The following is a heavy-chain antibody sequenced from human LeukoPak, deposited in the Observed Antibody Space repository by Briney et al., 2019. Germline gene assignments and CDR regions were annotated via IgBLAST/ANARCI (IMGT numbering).Heavy chain of an antibody. CDR2: IKQDGSDK. J-gene: IGHJ4*02. D-gene: IGHD3-10*01. Sequence: GGSLRLSCAASGFTFSSYWMTWVRQAPGKGLEWVASIKQDGSDKFYVDSVKGRFTISRDNAKNSLYLQMNSLRDDATAVYYCARDPGAYWSQATLVTVSS. V-gene: IGHV3-7*01. CDR1: GFTFSSYW. CDR3: ARDPGAY.